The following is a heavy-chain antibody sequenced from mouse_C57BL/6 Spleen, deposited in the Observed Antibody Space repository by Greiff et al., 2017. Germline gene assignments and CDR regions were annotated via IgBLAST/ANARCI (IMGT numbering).Heavy chain of an antibody. D-gene: IGHD4-1*01. Sequence: VQLQESGPELVKPGASVKLSCTASGYAFSSSWMNWVKQRPGKGLEWIGRIYPGDGETNYTGRFKGKATLTADKSSSTAYMQLSSLTSEDSAVYYCARWSPLLGLDYGGQGTTLTVSS. CDR3: ARWSPLLGLDY. CDR2: IYPGDGET. CDR1: GYAFSSSW. V-gene: IGHV1-82*01. J-gene: IGHJ2*01.